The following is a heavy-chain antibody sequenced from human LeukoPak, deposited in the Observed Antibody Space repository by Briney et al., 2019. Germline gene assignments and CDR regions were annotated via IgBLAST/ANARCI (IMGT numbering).Heavy chain of an antibody. CDR1: GGSFSGYY. CDR2: INHSGST. V-gene: IGHV4-34*01. Sequence: PSETLSLTCAVYGGSFSGYYWSWIRQPPGKGLEWIGEINHSGSTNYNPSLKSRVTISVDTSKNQFSLKLSSVTAADTAVYYCARSGYSYGYNYYYGMDVWGQGTTVTVSS. CDR3: ARSGYSYGYNYYYGMDV. J-gene: IGHJ6*02. D-gene: IGHD5-18*01.